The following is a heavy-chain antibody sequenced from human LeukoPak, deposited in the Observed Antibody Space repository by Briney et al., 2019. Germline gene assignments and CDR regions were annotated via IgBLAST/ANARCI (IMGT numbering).Heavy chain of an antibody. CDR3: ARGAPYYYDSSGYRFDY. J-gene: IGHJ4*02. CDR1: GYTFTGYY. V-gene: IGHV1-2*02. CDR2: INPNSGGT. Sequence: ASVKVSCKASGYTFTGYYMHWVRQAPGRGLEWMGWINPNSGGTNYAQKFQGRVTMTRDTSISTAYMELSRLRSDDTAVYYCARGAPYYYDSSGYRFDYWGQGTLVTVSS. D-gene: IGHD3-22*01.